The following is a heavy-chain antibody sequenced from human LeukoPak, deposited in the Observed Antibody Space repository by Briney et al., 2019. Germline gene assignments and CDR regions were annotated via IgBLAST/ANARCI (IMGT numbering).Heavy chain of an antibody. CDR1: GFTFSSYW. V-gene: IGHV3-74*01. Sequence: GGSLRLSCAASGFTFSSYWMHWVRQAPGKGLVWVSRINSDGCSTSYADSVKGRFTISRDNAKNTLYLQTNSLRAEDTAVYYCARVAPYCGGDCYFDYWGQGTLVTVSS. CDR2: INSDGCST. J-gene: IGHJ4*02. D-gene: IGHD2-21*02. CDR3: ARVAPYCGGDCYFDY.